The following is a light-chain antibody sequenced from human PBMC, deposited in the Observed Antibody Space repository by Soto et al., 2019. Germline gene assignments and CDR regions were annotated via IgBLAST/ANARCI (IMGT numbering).Light chain of an antibody. CDR1: QSLSTNS. V-gene: IGKV3-20*01. CDR2: AAS. Sequence: EIVLTQSPGTLSLSPGERATLSCRASQSLSTNSLAWYQQKPGQTPRLLIYAASTRDTDIPDRFNGSGSGTDFALTISRLEPEDFATYYCQESYSSPFTIGPGTKVDIK. J-gene: IGKJ3*01. CDR3: QESYSSPFT.